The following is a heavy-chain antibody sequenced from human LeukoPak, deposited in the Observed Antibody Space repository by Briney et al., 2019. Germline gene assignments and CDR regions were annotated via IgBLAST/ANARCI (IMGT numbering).Heavy chain of an antibody. CDR2: ISGTGGST. D-gene: IGHD3-10*01. J-gene: IGHJ4*02. Sequence: GGSLRLSCAASGFTFSTYAMTWVRQAPGKGLEWVSLISGTGGSTYYADSVKGRFTISRDNSKNTLYLQMNSLRAEDTAVYYCAKDHYYGSGSIDYWGQGTLVTVSS. CDR3: AKDHYYGSGSIDY. V-gene: IGHV3-23*01. CDR1: GFTFSTYA.